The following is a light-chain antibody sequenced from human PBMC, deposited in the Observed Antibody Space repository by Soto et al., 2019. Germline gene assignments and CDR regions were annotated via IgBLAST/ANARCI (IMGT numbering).Light chain of an antibody. CDR1: QSISSW. V-gene: IGKV1-5*01. J-gene: IGKJ5*01. Sequence: DFQMTQSPSTLSASVGDRVTITCRASQSISSWLAWYQQKPGKAAKLLIYDASSLESGVPSRFSGSGSGTEFTLTISSLQPDDFATYYCQQYNSYSTFGQGTRLEIK. CDR3: QQYNSYST. CDR2: DAS.